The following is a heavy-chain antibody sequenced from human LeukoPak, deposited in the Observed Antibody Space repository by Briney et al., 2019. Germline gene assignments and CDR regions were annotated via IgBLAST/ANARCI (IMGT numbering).Heavy chain of an antibody. V-gene: IGHV3-21*01. CDR3: LRDRGYSTYDC. Sequence: GGSLRLSCADSGFLFSDFIDHTMVWVRQAPGKGLEWVSYISSSSTSISYADSVKGRFTISRDNAKNSLYLQMNTLRAEDTAVYYCLRDRGYSTYDCWGQGTLVTVSS. CDR2: ISSSSTSI. D-gene: IGHD5-12*01. J-gene: IGHJ4*02. CDR1: GFLFSDFIDHT.